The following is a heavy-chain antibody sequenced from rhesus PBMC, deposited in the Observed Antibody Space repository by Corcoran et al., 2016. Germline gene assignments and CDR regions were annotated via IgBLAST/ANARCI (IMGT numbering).Heavy chain of an antibody. V-gene: IGHV4S9*01. CDR2: VYGKSAST. CDR1: GSSITDPYS. D-gene: IGHD6-31*01. J-gene: IGHJ4*01. Sequence: VQLQGSGPGLVKPSETLSLACDVSGSSITDPYSWHWIRQPPGKGLEWLGNVYGKSASTDNNPSLKSRVTMSKDTSKNQFFLKLNAVTAADTAVYFCSRGPGAWFCQYWGQGVLVTVSS. CDR3: SRGPGAWFCQY.